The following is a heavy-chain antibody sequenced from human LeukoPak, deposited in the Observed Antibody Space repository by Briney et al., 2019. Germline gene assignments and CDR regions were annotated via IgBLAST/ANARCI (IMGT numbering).Heavy chain of an antibody. J-gene: IGHJ4*02. Sequence: PRGSLRLSCAASGFTFNSDAMSWVRQAPGKGLEWVSAISGSGGSTYYADSVKGRFTISRDNSKNTLYLQMNSLRAEDTAVYYCANAPDQVDYWGQGTLVTVSS. CDR3: ANAPDQVDY. D-gene: IGHD2-2*01. CDR1: GFTFNSDA. CDR2: ISGSGGST. V-gene: IGHV3-23*01.